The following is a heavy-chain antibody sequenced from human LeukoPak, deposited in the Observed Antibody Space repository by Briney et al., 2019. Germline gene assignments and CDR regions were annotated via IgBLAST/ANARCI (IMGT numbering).Heavy chain of an antibody. J-gene: IGHJ5*02. CDR2: INPNSGGT. CDR1: GYTFTGYY. CDR3: ARDPGPIITGTTGGQSWFDP. Sequence: ASVKVSCKASGYTFTGYYMHWVRQAPGQGLEWMGWINPNSGGTNYAHKFQGRVTMTRDTSISTAYMELSRLRYDDTAVYHCARDPGPIITGTTGGQSWFDPWGQGTLVTVSS. D-gene: IGHD1-20*01. V-gene: IGHV1-2*02.